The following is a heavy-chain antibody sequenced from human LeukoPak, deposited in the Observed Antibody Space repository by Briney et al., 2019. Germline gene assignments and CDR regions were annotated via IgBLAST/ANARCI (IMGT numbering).Heavy chain of an antibody. D-gene: IGHD3-10*01. Sequence: SETLSLTCTVSGGSFTSFYWSWIRQPAGKGLEWIGRFFSSGNTNYNPSFKSRATISVDKSKNHFSLKLTSVTPADTGVYCCARHSRLYGHDYWGQGNLVSLPS. CDR2: FFSSGNT. CDR3: ARHSRLYGHDY. J-gene: IGHJ4*02. CDR1: GGSFTSFY. V-gene: IGHV4-4*07.